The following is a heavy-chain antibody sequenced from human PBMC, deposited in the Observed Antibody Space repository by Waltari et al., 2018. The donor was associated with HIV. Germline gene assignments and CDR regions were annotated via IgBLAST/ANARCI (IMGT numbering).Heavy chain of an antibody. J-gene: IGHJ6*02. CDR1: GFNFGAYS. CDR2: MSRGERTI. CDR3: ARGDIPYYYGMDV. D-gene: IGHD2-21*01. V-gene: IGHV3-48*01. Sequence: EAQLVGSGGGLVHPGGSLRLSCVASGFNFGAYSMNWVRQAPGKGLEWISYMSRGERTIHYAYSVRGRFTLSRDSARNSLYLQMNSLRPEDTAVYYCARGDIPYYYGMDVWGQGTTVTVS.